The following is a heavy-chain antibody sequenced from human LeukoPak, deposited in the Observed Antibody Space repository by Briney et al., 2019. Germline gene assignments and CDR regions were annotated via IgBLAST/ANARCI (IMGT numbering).Heavy chain of an antibody. CDR2: ISYDESNK. D-gene: IGHD6-19*01. CDR1: GFTFTTHA. Sequence: PGGSLRLSCVASGFTFTTHAVHWVRQAPGKGLEWVAVISYDESNKYYADSVKGRFTISRDNSKNTLYLHMNSLRAEDTAVYYCARDTLAVAGTPSYFDYWGRGTLVTVSS. V-gene: IGHV3-30-3*01. J-gene: IGHJ4*02. CDR3: ARDTLAVAGTPSYFDY.